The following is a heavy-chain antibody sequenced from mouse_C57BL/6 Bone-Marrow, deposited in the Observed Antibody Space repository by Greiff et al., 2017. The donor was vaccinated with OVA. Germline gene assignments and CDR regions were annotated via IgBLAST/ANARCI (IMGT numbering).Heavy chain of an antibody. J-gene: IGHJ1*03. CDR2: ISYDGSN. V-gene: IGHV3-6*01. Sequence: ESGPGLVKPPQSLSLTCSVTGYSITSGYYWNWIRQFPGNKLEWMGYISYDGSNNYNPSLKNRISITRDTSKNQFFLKLNSVTTEDTATYYGARHYGSSYGWYFDVWGTGTTVTVSS. CDR1: GYSITSGYY. D-gene: IGHD1-1*01. CDR3: ARHYGSSYGWYFDV.